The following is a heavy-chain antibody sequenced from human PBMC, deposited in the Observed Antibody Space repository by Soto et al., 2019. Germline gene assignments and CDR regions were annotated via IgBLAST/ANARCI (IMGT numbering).Heavy chain of an antibody. CDR1: GFSFSTYG. J-gene: IGHJ6*02. V-gene: IGHV3-30*03. CDR3: ARLKTVGFYYYYGMDV. Sequence: PGGSLRLSCAASGFSFSTYGMHWVRQAPGKGLEWVAFISNDGSNKYYADSVKGRFTISRDNSKNTLYLQMNSLRAEDTAVYYCARLKTVGFYYYYGMDVWGQGTTVTVSS. CDR2: ISNDGSNK.